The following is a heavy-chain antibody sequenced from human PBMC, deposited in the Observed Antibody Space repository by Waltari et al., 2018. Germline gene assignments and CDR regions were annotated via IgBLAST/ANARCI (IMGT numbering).Heavy chain of an antibody. CDR3: AREGAEQWVVEDYGMDV. V-gene: IGHV3-21*02. J-gene: IGHJ6*02. CDR2: ICSSSSFM. D-gene: IGHD6-19*01. Sequence: EVKLVNSGGGLARPGGSLRLSCVASGSKSSPYAWIWIRKAPGKGLDWVSSICSSSSFMDYADSVRGRFTVSRDNAKNTLYLQMDTLRAEDTAVYYCAREGAEQWVVEDYGMDVWGQGTTVTVSS. CDR1: GSKSSPYA.